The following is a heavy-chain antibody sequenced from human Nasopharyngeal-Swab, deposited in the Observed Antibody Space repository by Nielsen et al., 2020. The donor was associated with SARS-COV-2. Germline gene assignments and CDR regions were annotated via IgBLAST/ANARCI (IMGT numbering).Heavy chain of an antibody. CDR3: AKLIAVTGTDDY. D-gene: IGHD6-19*01. V-gene: IGHV3-23*01. CDR2: ISDSGSDT. Sequence: VREATGKGLEWVSSISDSGSDTYYADSVKGRLTISRDNSKNTLYLQMNSLRAEDTAVYYCAKLIAVTGTDDYWGQGTLVTVSS. J-gene: IGHJ4*02.